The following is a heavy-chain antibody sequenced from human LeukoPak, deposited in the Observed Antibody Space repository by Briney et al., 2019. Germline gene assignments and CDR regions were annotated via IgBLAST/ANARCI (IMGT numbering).Heavy chain of an antibody. Sequence: GGSLRLSCAASGFTFSSYSMNWVRQAPGKGLEWVSSISSSSSYIYYADSVKGRFTISRDNAKNSLYLQMNILSAEDTALYYCAKDELYCSGGSCYSIDYWGQGTLVTVSS. D-gene: IGHD2-15*01. CDR3: AKDELYCSGGSCYSIDY. CDR2: ISSSSSYI. V-gene: IGHV3-21*01. J-gene: IGHJ4*02. CDR1: GFTFSSYS.